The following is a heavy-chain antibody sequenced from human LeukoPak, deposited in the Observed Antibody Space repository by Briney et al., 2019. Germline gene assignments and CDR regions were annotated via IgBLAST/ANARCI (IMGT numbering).Heavy chain of an antibody. J-gene: IGHJ3*02. Sequence: WIRQAPGKGLEWVAFIRYDGSNKYYADSVKGRFTISRDNSKNTLYLQMNSLRAEDTAVYYCAKDLEWGLLDAFDIWGQGTMVTVSS. CDR3: AKDLEWGLLDAFDI. V-gene: IGHV3-30*02. D-gene: IGHD1-26*01. CDR2: IRYDGSNK.